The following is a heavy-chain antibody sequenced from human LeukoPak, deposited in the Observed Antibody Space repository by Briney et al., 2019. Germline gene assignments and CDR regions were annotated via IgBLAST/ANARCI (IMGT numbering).Heavy chain of an antibody. D-gene: IGHD2-2*01. V-gene: IGHV3-74*01. CDR2: INSDGSST. Sequence: GGSLRLSCAASGFSFSIYAMSWVRQAPGKGLVWVSRINSDGSSTSYADSVKGRFTISRDNAKNTLYLQMNSLRAEDTAVYYCAKPQGDIVVVPAAPPYYYYYYYMDAWGKGTTVTVSS. J-gene: IGHJ6*03. CDR3: AKPQGDIVVVPAAPPYYYYYYYMDA. CDR1: GFSFSIYA.